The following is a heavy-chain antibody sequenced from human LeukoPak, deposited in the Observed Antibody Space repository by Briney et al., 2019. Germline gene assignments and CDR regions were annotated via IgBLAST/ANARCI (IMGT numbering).Heavy chain of an antibody. CDR2: ISTYNGNT. CDR3: ARDVRYYGSGGPYYFDY. V-gene: IGHV1-18*01. CDR1: GYTFTSYG. J-gene: IGHJ4*02. Sequence: ASVKVSCKASGYTFTSYGISWVRQAPGQGLEWMGWISTYNGNTNYAQKLHGRVTMTTDTSTSTAYMELRSLRSDDTAVYYCARDVRYYGSGGPYYFDYWGQGTLVTVSS. D-gene: IGHD3-10*01.